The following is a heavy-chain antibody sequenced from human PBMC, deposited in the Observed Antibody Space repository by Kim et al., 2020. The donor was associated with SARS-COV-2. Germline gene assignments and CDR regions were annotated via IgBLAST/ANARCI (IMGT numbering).Heavy chain of an antibody. Sequence: GGSLRLSCAASGFTFRSYWMSWVRQAPVKGLEWVANIKQDGSEKHYVDSVKGRFTISRDNAKNSLYLQMNSLRAEDTAVYYCARMPPNIVIMPAAIWPDWYFDLWGRGTLVTVSS. CDR2: IKQDGSEK. CDR1: GFTFRSYW. CDR3: ARMPPNIVIMPAAIWPDWYFDL. V-gene: IGHV3-7*03. D-gene: IGHD2-2*01. J-gene: IGHJ2*01.